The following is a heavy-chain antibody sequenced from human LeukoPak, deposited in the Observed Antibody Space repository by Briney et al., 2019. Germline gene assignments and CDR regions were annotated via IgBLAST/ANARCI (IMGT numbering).Heavy chain of an antibody. CDR3: ARDRVDTAMEYYYYYGMDV. J-gene: IGHJ6*02. CDR1: GFTVSSNY. D-gene: IGHD5-18*01. CDR2: IYSGGST. V-gene: IGHV3-53*01. Sequence: GGSLRLSCAASGFTVSSNYMSWVRQAPGKGLERVSVIYSGGSTYYADSVKGRFTISRDNSKNTLYLQMNSLRAEDTAVYYCARDRVDTAMEYYYYYGMDVWGQGTTVTVSS.